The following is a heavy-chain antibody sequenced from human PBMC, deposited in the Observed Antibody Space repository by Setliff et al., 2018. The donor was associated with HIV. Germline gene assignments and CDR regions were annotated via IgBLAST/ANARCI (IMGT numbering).Heavy chain of an antibody. D-gene: IGHD3-10*01. J-gene: IGHJ6*03. V-gene: IGHV4-39*07. CDR3: ARDQGHGSGRSYYYYYMDV. Sequence: SETLSLTCTVSGGSISSSSYYWGWIRQPPGKGLEWIGSIHHSGSTAYNLALESRVSMSIDTSKNQFSLKLSSVTAADTAVYYCARDQGHGSGRSYYYYYMDVWGKGTTVTVSS. CDR1: GGSISSSSYY. CDR2: IHHSGST.